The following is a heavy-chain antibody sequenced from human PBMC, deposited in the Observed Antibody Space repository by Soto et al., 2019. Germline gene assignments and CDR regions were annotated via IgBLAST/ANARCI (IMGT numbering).Heavy chain of an antibody. CDR3: AKDMRYSGYDYYFDY. J-gene: IGHJ4*02. CDR1: GFTFDDYA. V-gene: IGHV3-9*01. CDR2: ISWNSGSI. D-gene: IGHD5-12*01. Sequence: LRLSCAASGFTFDDYAMHWVRQAPGKGLEWVSGISWNSGSIGYADSVKGRFTISRDNAKNSLYLQMNSLRAEDTALYYCAKDMRYSGYDYYFDYWGQGTLVTVSS.